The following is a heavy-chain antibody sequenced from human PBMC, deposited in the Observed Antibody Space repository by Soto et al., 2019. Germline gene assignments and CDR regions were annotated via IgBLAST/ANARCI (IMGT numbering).Heavy chain of an antibody. D-gene: IGHD3-22*01. J-gene: IGHJ4*02. CDR3: AKDLSSLGWLALGAPFDS. Sequence: EVHRLESGGAVVQPGRSLRLSCAAPGFTFSNYAMNWIRKAPGKGLEWLSSISANGRNAYYADSVKGRFTISRDRSKNTLYLQLDSLRVEDTAIYFCAKDLSSLGWLALGAPFDSWGQGTLVTVSS. CDR1: GFTFSNYA. V-gene: IGHV3-23*01. CDR2: ISANGRNA.